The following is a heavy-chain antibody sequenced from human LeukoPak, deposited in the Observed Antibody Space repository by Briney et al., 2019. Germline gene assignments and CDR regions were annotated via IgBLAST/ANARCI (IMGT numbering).Heavy chain of an antibody. Sequence: PGGSLRLSCAASGFTFSSYAMSWVRQAPGKGLEWVSAISGGGGSTYYADSVKGRFTISRDNSKNTLYLQMNSLRAEDTAVYYCAKETPGVLLWFGEPDFDYWGQGTLVTVSS. D-gene: IGHD3-10*01. CDR3: AKETPGVLLWFGEPDFDY. J-gene: IGHJ4*02. V-gene: IGHV3-23*01. CDR2: ISGGGGST. CDR1: GFTFSSYA.